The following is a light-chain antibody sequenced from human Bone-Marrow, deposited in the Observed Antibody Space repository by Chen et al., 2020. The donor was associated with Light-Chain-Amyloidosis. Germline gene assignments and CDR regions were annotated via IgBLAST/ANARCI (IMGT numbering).Light chain of an antibody. J-gene: IGLJ3*02. Sequence: NFMLTQPHSVSESPGKTVIISCPRSSCSIATNYVQWYQQRPGSSPTPGIYEDDQRPSGVPDRFSGSIDRSSNSASLTISGLKTEDEADYYCQSYQGSSQGVFGGGTKLTVL. CDR2: EDD. CDR1: SCSIATNY. V-gene: IGLV6-57*01. CDR3: QSYQGSSQGV.